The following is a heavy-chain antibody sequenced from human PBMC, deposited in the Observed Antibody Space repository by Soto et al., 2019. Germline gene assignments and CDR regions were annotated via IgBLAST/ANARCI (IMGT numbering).Heavy chain of an antibody. Sequence: QVQLVQSGAEVKKPGSSVKVSCKASGGTFSSYAISWVRQAPGQGLEWMGGIIPIFGTANYAQKFQGRVTVTEDESKSTAYMGLSSLRSEDTAVYSCARSPRPLAIVLVPAAQSKYYFDYWGQGTLVTVSS. V-gene: IGHV1-69*12. D-gene: IGHD2-2*03. CDR2: IIPIFGTA. J-gene: IGHJ4*02. CDR3: ARSPRPLAIVLVPAAQSKYYFDY. CDR1: GGTFSSYA.